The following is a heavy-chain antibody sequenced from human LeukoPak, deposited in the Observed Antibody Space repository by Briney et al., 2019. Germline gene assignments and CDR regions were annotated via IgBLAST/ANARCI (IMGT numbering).Heavy chain of an antibody. CDR1: GFNFSSYA. J-gene: IGHJ6*02. D-gene: IGHD3-10*01. CDR2: ISYDGSNK. Sequence: GGSLRLSCAASGFNFSSYAMHWVRQAPGKGLEWVAVISYDGSNKYYADSVKGRFTISRDNSKNTLYLQMNSLRAEDTAVYYCARERTGSMVRGVKQPGGHYYYYYGMDVWGQGTTVTVSS. V-gene: IGHV3-30-3*01. CDR3: ARERTGSMVRGVKQPGGHYYYYYGMDV.